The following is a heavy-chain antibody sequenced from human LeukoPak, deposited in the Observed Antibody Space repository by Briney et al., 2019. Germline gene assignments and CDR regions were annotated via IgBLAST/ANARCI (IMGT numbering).Heavy chain of an antibody. Sequence: GESLKISCKGSGYSFTSYWIGWVRQMPGKGLEWMGINYPGDSDTRYSPSFQGQVTISADKSISTAYLQWSSLKASDTAMYYCARLSCSGGSCYRHYNWFDPWGQGTLVTVSS. D-gene: IGHD2-15*01. CDR1: GYSFTSYW. V-gene: IGHV5-51*01. J-gene: IGHJ5*02. CDR2: NYPGDSDT. CDR3: ARLSCSGGSCYRHYNWFDP.